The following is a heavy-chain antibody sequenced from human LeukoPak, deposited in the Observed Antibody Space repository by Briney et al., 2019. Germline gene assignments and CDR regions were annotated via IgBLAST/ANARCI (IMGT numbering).Heavy chain of an antibody. CDR3: AGYASGTMGYY. CDR2: MYYSGSN. D-gene: IGHD3-10*01. J-gene: IGHJ4*02. CDR1: GGPISSSSYS. V-gene: IGHV4-39*01. Sequence: SETLSLTCTVSGGPISSSSYSWGWIRQPPGKGLEWIGRMYYSGSNNFNPSLKSRVTISVDTSKNQVSLKLSSVTAADTAVYYCAGYASGTMGYYWGQGTLVTVSS.